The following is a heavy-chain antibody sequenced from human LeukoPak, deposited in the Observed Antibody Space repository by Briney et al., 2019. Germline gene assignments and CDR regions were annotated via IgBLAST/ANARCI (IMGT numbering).Heavy chain of an antibody. Sequence: SETLSLTCTVSGGSISSSSYYWGWIRQPPGKGLEWIGSIYYSGSTYYNPSLKSRVTISVDTSKNQFSLKLSSVTAADTAVYYCARGGSDSSGYQYGENWFDPWGQGTLVTVSS. CDR2: IYYSGST. J-gene: IGHJ5*02. V-gene: IGHV4-39*07. D-gene: IGHD3-22*01. CDR3: ARGGSDSSGYQYGENWFDP. CDR1: GGSISSSSYY.